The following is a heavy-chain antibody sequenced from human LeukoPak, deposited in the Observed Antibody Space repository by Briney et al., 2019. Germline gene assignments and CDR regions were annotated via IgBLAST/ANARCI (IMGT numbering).Heavy chain of an antibody. V-gene: IGHV3-23*01. Sequence: GGSLRLSCAASGFTFSSYAMSWVRQAPGKGLEWVSAISGSGGSTYYADSVKGRFTISRDNSKNTLYLQMNSLRAEDTAVYYCAKDQWDIVVVPAAIDYWGQGILVTVSS. CDR1: GFTFSSYA. CDR2: ISGSGGST. J-gene: IGHJ4*02. D-gene: IGHD2-2*01. CDR3: AKDQWDIVVVPAAIDY.